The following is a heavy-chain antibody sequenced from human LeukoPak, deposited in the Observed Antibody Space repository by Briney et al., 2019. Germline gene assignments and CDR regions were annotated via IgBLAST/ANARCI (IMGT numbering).Heavy chain of an antibody. Sequence: GASVTVSCKASGYTFTSYGISWVRQAPGQGLEWMGIINPSGGSTSYAQKFQGRVTMTRDTSTSTVYMELSSLRSEDTAVYYCARGQTILVRGVNYYYYYMDVWGKGTTVTISS. CDR3: ARGQTILVRGVNYYYYYMDV. J-gene: IGHJ6*03. CDR2: INPSGGST. D-gene: IGHD3-10*01. V-gene: IGHV1-46*01. CDR1: GYTFTSYG.